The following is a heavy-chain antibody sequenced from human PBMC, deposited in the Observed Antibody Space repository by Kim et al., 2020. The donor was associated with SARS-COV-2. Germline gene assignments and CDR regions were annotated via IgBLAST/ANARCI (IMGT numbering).Heavy chain of an antibody. CDR3: ARDSTMVRGVFAY. J-gene: IGHJ4*02. D-gene: IGHD3-10*01. Sequence: YADSVRGRFTISRDNSKNTLYLQMNGLRAEDTAVYYCARDSTMVRGVFAYWGQGTLVTVSS. V-gene: IGHV3-66*01.